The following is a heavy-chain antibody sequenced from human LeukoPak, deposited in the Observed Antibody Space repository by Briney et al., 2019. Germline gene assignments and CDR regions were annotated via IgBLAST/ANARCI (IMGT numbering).Heavy chain of an antibody. V-gene: IGHV4-34*01. CDR1: GGSFSGYY. Sequence: SETLSLTCAVYGGSFSGYYWSWILQPPGKGLEWIGEINHSGSTNYNPSLKSRVTISVDTSKNQFSLKLSSVTAADTAVYYCARGPGGYYMDVWGKGTTVTVSS. J-gene: IGHJ6*03. CDR3: ARGPGGYYMDV. D-gene: IGHD2-15*01. CDR2: INHSGST.